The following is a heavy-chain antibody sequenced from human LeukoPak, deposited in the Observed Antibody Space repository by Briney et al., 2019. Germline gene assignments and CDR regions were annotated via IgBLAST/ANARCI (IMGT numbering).Heavy chain of an antibody. CDR1: GFTFSSYW. CDR2: ISSSSSYI. CDR3: ARDLADYDYYYYYYMDV. D-gene: IGHD3-16*01. J-gene: IGHJ6*03. Sequence: GGSLRLSCAASGFTFSSYWMSWVRQAPGKGLEWVSSISSSSSYIYYADSVKGRFTISRDNAKNSLYLQMNSLRAEDTAVYYCARDLADYDYYYYYYMDVWGKGTTVTVSS. V-gene: IGHV3-21*01.